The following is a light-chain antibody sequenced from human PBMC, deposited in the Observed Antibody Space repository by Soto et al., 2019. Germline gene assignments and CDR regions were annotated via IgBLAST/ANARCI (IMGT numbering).Light chain of an antibody. CDR3: QQYNSYPPWT. J-gene: IGKJ1*01. CDR1: QSISRW. CDR2: DAS. V-gene: IGKV1-5*01. Sequence: DIQMTQSPSTLSASVGDRVTITCRASQSISRWLDWYQQKPGKAPKLLIYDASSLESGVPSRFSGSGSGTELPLTISSLQPDDVATYYCQQYNSYPPWTFGQGTKVEIK.